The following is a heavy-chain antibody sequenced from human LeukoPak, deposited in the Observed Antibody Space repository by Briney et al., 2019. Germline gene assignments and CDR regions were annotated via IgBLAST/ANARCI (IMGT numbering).Heavy chain of an antibody. CDR1: GGSFSGYY. Sequence: SETLSLTCAVYGGSFSGYYWSWIRQPPGKGLEWIGEINHSGSTNYNPSLKSRVTISVDTSKNQFSLKLSSVTAADTAVYYCARAPNYVWGSYPPRRAMGFDYWGQGTLVTVSS. D-gene: IGHD3-16*02. CDR3: ARAPNYVWGSYPPRRAMGFDY. CDR2: INHSGST. V-gene: IGHV4-34*01. J-gene: IGHJ4*02.